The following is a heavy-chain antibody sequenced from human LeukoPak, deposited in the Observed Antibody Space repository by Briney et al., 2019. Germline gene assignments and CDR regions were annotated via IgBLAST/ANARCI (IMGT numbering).Heavy chain of an antibody. CDR2: IKQDGSEK. D-gene: IGHD5-24*01. CDR1: GFTFSSYW. CDR3: ARGGYNLAFAFDY. V-gene: IGHV3-7*01. Sequence: PGGSLRLSCAASGFTFSSYWMSWVRQAPGKGLEWVANIKQDGSEKYYVDSVKGRFTISRDNAKNTLYLQMNSLRAEDTAVYYCARGGYNLAFAFDYWGQGTLVTVSS. J-gene: IGHJ4*02.